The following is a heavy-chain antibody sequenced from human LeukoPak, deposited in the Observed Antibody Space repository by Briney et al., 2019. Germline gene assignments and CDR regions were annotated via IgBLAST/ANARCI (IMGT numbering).Heavy chain of an antibody. Sequence: PGGSLRLSCAASGFTFDDYAMHWVRQAPGKGLKGVSGISWNSGSIGYADSVKGRFTISRDNAKNSLYLQMNSLRAEDTALYYCAKDISYYDSWDAFDIWGQGTMVTVS. CDR2: ISWNSGSI. V-gene: IGHV3-9*01. CDR3: AKDISYYDSWDAFDI. CDR1: GFTFDDYA. J-gene: IGHJ3*02. D-gene: IGHD3-22*01.